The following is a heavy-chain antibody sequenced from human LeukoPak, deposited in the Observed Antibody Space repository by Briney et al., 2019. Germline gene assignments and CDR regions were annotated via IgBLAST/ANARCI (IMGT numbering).Heavy chain of an antibody. CDR3: ARNPLSTGEVSSWYNWFDP. V-gene: IGHV1-69*06. CDR2: IIPIFGTA. D-gene: IGHD6-13*01. J-gene: IGHJ5*02. CDR1: GGTFSSYA. Sequence: SVKVSCKASGGTFSSYAISWVRQAPGQGLEWMGGIIPIFGTANYAQKFQGRVTITADKSTSIAYMELSSLRSEDTAVYYCARNPLSTGEVSSWYNWFDPWGQGTLVTVSS.